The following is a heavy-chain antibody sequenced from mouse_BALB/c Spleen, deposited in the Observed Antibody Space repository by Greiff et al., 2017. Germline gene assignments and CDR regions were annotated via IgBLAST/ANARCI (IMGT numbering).Heavy chain of an antibody. CDR2: ISSGGSYT. CDR1: GFTFSSYG. CDR3: ARLRGMVTTNYAMDY. V-gene: IGHV5-6*02. Sequence: DVKLVESGGDLVKPGGSLKLSCAASGFTFSSYGMSWVRQTPDKRLEWVATISSGGSYTYYPDSVKGRFTISRDNAKNTLYLQMSSLKSEDTAMYYCARLRGMVTTNYAMDYWGQGTSVTVSS. J-gene: IGHJ4*01. D-gene: IGHD2-10*02.